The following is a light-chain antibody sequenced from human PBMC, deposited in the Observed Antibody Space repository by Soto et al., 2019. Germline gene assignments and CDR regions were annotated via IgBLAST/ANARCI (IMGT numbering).Light chain of an antibody. CDR2: DAS. CDR1: QSVSSY. V-gene: IGKV3-11*01. Sequence: EIVLTQSPATLSLSPGERATLSCRASQSVSSYLAWYQQKAGQAPRLLIYDASNRATGIPARFSGSGSGTDFTLTISSLEPEDFAVYYSQQRSTWPLTFGGGTKVDIK. CDR3: QQRSTWPLT. J-gene: IGKJ4*01.